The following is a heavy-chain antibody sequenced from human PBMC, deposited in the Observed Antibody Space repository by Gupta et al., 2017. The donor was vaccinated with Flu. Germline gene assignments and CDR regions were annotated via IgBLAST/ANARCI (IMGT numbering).Heavy chain of an antibody. CDR3: ARDETPGGYIVVTAAMPY. CDR2: ISGTGGST. D-gene: IGHD3-22*01. J-gene: IGHJ4*02. V-gene: IGHV3-23*01. Sequence: MSWVRQAPGKGLEGVSAISGTGGSTYDTDSRRGRFTISRDTAQNTLYLEMSSLRAADTAVYFGARDETPGGYIVVTAAMPYWGQGALVTVSS.